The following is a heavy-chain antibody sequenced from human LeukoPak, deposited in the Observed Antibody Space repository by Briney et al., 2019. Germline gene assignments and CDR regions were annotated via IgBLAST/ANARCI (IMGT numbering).Heavy chain of an antibody. J-gene: IGHJ2*01. CDR3: AKEAGRDSSGYYYWYFDL. CDR1: GFTFGSYA. V-gene: IGHV3-23*01. CDR2: ISVGTDTT. Sequence: PGGSLRLSCAASGFTFGSYAMSWVRQAPGKGLEWVSSISVGTDTTDYADSVKGRFTISRDNSKNTLYLQMDSLRAEDTAVYYCAKEAGRDSSGYYYWYFDLWGRGTPVTVSS. D-gene: IGHD3-22*01.